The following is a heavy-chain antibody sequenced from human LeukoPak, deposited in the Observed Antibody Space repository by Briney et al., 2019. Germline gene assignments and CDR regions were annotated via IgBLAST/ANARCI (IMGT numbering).Heavy chain of an antibody. D-gene: IGHD3-16*01. V-gene: IGHV3-7*01. CDR3: ARDFSGGGLDL. J-gene: IGHJ4*02. CDR2: IKQDGSEK. CDR1: GFTFSSYW. Sequence: GGSLRLSCAASGFTFSSYWMSWVRQAPGKGLEWVANIKQDGSEKYYVDSVKGRITISRDNAKNTLYLQMHSLRVEDTALYFCARDFSGGGLDLWGQGTLVTVSS.